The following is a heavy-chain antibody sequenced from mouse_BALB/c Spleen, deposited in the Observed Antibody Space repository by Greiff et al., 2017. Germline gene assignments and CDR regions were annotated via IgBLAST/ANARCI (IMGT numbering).Heavy chain of an antibody. CDR3: ARSSYGSSFFDY. CDR2: INPSTGYT. CDR1: GYTFTSYW. Sequence: VQLQQSGAELAKPGASVKMSCKASGYTFTSYWMHWVKQRPGQGLEWIGYINPSTGYTEYNQKFKDKATLTADKSSSTAYMQLSSLTSEDSAVYYCARSSYGSSFFDYWGQGTTLTVSS. V-gene: IGHV1-7*01. J-gene: IGHJ2*01. D-gene: IGHD1-1*01.